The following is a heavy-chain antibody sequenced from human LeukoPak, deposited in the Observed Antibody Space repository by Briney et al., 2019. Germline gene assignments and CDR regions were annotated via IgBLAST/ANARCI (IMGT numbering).Heavy chain of an antibody. Sequence: GRSLRLSCAASGFTFSTYAMHWVRQAPGKGLEWVAVMSSDGNYKYYADSVKGRFTISRDNSRNTLDLQMDSLRAEDTAVYYCARRCLHVLRGVTGPPDFWGQGTLVTVSS. D-gene: IGHD3-10*01. CDR3: ARRCLHVLRGVTGPPDF. CDR2: MSSDGNYK. V-gene: IGHV3-30*04. J-gene: IGHJ4*02. CDR1: GFTFSTYA.